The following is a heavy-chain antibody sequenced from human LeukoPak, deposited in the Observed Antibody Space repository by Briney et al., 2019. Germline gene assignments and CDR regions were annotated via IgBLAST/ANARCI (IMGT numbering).Heavy chain of an antibody. CDR2: IDPNSGGT. CDR3: ARIVLEGSGSWTPIEDY. CDR1: RYTFSGYY. Sequence: GASVKVSCEASRYTFSGYYIHWVRQAPGQGLEWMGWIDPNSGGTNYAQKLQGRVTMTRDTSISTAYMELSRLRSDDTAVYYCARIVLEGSGSWTPIEDYWGQGTLVTVYS. V-gene: IGHV1-2*02. J-gene: IGHJ4*02. D-gene: IGHD1-26*01.